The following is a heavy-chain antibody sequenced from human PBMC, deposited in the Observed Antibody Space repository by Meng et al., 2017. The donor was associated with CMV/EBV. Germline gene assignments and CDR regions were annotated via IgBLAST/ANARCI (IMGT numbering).Heavy chain of an antibody. Sequence: GGSLRLSCAASGFTFSSYAMNWVRQAPGKGLEWVSYISSSGSTIYYADSVKGRFTISRDNAKNSLYLQMNSLRAEDTAVYYCAREPYYDFWSGYDSGYYGMDVWGQGTTVTVSS. CDR1: GFTFSSYA. D-gene: IGHD3-3*01. J-gene: IGHJ6*02. CDR3: AREPYYDFWSGYDSGYYGMDV. V-gene: IGHV3-48*03. CDR2: ISSSGSTI.